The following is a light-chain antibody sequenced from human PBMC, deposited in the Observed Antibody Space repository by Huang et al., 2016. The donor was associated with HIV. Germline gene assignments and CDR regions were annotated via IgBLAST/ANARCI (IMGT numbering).Light chain of an antibody. J-gene: IGKJ4*01. CDR1: QRFHNH. Sequence: SIRASTDGERDHLSCRASQRFHNHLAWYQQKHGQAPRLLSSETAIRATGVPGRISGSGSGTDFTLTISGLEPDDFAVYYCQQRSNWPRTFGGGTKVEIK. CDR2: ETA. CDR3: QQRSNWPRT. V-gene: IGKV3-11*01.